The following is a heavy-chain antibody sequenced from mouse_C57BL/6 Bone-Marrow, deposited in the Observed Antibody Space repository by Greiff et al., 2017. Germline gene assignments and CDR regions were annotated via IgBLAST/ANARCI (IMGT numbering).Heavy chain of an antibody. CDR2: IDPENGDT. J-gene: IGHJ2*01. Sequence: EVQLQQSGAELVRPGASVKLSCTASGSNIKDDYMHWVKQRPEQGLEWIGWIDPENGDTEYASKFQGKATITADTSSNTAYLQLSSLTSEDTAVYYCTKGLTTFDYWGQGTTLTVSS. D-gene: IGHD1-1*01. V-gene: IGHV14-4*01. CDR1: GSNIKDDY. CDR3: TKGLTTFDY.